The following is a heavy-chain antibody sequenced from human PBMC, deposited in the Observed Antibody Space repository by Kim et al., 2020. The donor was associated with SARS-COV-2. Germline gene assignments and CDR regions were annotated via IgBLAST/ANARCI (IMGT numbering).Heavy chain of an antibody. CDR2: ISYDGSNK. J-gene: IGHJ4*02. CDR3: ARDRYSSSWYYPTFSY. D-gene: IGHD6-13*01. Sequence: GGSLRLSCAASGFTFSSYGMHWVRQAPGKGLEWVAVISYDGSNKYYADSVKGRFTISRDNSKNTLYLQMNSLRVEDTAVYYCARDRYSSSWYYPTFSYWGQGTLVTVSS. V-gene: IGHV3-33*05. CDR1: GFTFSSYG.